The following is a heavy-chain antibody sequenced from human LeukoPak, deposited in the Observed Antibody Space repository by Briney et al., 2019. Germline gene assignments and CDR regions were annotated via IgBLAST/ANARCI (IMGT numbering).Heavy chain of an antibody. CDR2: INPSGGST. Sequence: ASVKVSCKSSGYTFTSYYMHWVRQAPGQGREWVGIINPSGGSTSYAQKFQGRVTMTRDMSTSTVYMELSSLRSEDTDVYYCARSSWPYYFDYWGQGTLVTVSS. V-gene: IGHV1-46*01. CDR1: GYTFTSYY. D-gene: IGHD5-12*01. J-gene: IGHJ4*02. CDR3: ARSSWPYYFDY.